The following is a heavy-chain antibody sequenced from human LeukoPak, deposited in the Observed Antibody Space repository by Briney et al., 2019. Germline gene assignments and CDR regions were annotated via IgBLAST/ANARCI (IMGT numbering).Heavy chain of an antibody. D-gene: IGHD2-2*01. J-gene: IGHJ4*02. CDR3: VRRAWPQHYFDF. CDR2: IHGDDTDT. Sequence: GESLKISCEASGYRFTNYWIGWVRQKPGKGLEWIGVIHGDDTDTRFSPSFEGQVTISADRSNSTAYLQWSSLKASDTGMYYWVRRAWPQHYFDFWGQGTLVTVSS. CDR1: GYRFTNYW. V-gene: IGHV5-51*01.